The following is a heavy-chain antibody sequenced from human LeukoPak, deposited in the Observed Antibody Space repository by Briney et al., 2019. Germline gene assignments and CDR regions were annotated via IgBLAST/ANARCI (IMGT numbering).Heavy chain of an antibody. CDR2: FDPEDGET. V-gene: IGHV1-24*01. D-gene: IGHD3-16*02. CDR1: GYTLTELS. Sequence: ASVKVSCKVSGYTLTELSMHWVRQARGKGLEWMGGFDPEDGETIYAQKFQGRVTMTEDTSTDTAYMELSSLRSEDTAVYYCATLIYDYVWGSYRYYFDYWGQGTLVTVSS. CDR3: ATLIYDYVWGSYRYYFDY. J-gene: IGHJ4*02.